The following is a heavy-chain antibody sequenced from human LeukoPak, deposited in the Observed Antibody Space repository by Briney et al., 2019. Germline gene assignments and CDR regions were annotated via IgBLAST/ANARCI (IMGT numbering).Heavy chain of an antibody. CDR1: GFTFSSYG. V-gene: IGHV3-7*01. Sequence: QPGRSLRLSCAASGFTFSSYGMHWVRQAPGRGLEWVANIKQDGSEKYYVDSVKGRFTISRDNAKNSLYLQMNSLRAEDTAVYYCARDPKSQLLWFGESGGNSFDYWGQGTLVTVSS. CDR2: IKQDGSEK. CDR3: ARDPKSQLLWFGESGGNSFDY. D-gene: IGHD3-10*01. J-gene: IGHJ4*02.